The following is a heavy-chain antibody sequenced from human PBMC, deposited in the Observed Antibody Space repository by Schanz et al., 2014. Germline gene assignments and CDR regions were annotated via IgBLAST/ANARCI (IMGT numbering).Heavy chain of an antibody. J-gene: IGHJ4*02. CDR1: GFTVSSNY. CDR2: IYGGGIT. CDR3: ASLYDREYFDY. D-gene: IGHD2-8*01. V-gene: IGHV3-53*01. Sequence: EVQLVESGGGLIQPGGFLRLSCVASGFTVSSNYMSWVRQAPGEGLEWVSVIYGGGITYYADSVKGRFTISRDSSRNTLYLQMNSLRAEDTAVYYCASLYDREYFDYWGQGTLVTVSS.